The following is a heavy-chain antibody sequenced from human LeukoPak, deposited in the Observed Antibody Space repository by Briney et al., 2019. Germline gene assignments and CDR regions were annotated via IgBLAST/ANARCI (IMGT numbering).Heavy chain of an antibody. CDR2: ISSSGSPI. V-gene: IGHV3-48*04. CDR3: ARDSYYGSSERGDY. J-gene: IGHJ4*02. CDR1: GFTFSSYA. D-gene: IGHD3-10*01. Sequence: PGGSLRLSCAASGFTFSSYAMSSVRQAPGKGLEWVSYISSSGSPIYYTDPVKGRFTISRNNAKNSLYLQMNGLRAEGTAVYYCARDSYYGSSERGDYWGQGTLVTVSS.